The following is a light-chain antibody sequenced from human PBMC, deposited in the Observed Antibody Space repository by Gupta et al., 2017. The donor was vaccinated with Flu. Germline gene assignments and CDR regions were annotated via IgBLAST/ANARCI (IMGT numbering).Light chain of an antibody. CDR2: WAS. Sequence: DIVMTQSPDSLAVSLGERATISCKSSQSLLYSSNNKNFLAWYQQKPGQPPKLLIYWASTRESGVPDRFSGSGSGTDFTLTISNMQADDVAVYYCQQYLSSLEYTFGPGTKLEIK. J-gene: IGKJ2*01. V-gene: IGKV4-1*01. CDR1: QSLLYSSNNKNF. CDR3: QQYLSSLEYT.